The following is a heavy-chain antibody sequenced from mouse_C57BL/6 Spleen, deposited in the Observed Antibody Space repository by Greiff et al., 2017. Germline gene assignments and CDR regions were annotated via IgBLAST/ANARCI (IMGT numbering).Heavy chain of an antibody. J-gene: IGHJ2*01. D-gene: IGHD1-1*01. CDR1: GYTFTSYS. CDR3: ARSSTTVS. V-gene: IGHV1-4*01. CDR2: INPSSGYT. Sequence: VQLQQSGAELARPGASVKMSCKASGYTFTSYSMHWVKQRPGQGLEWIGYINPSSGYTTYNQKFKDKATLTADKSSSTAYMQLGGLTSEDSAVYYCARSSTTVSWGKGTTLTVSS.